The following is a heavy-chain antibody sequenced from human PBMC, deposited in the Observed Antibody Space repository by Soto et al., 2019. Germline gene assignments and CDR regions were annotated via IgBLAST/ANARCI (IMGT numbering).Heavy chain of an antibody. CDR2: ISGSGYST. CDR3: AKIGGSGWPFDS. V-gene: IGHV3-23*01. Sequence: HPGGSLRLSCAASGFTLSSYAMSWVRQAPGEGLEWVSTISGSGYSTYYADSVKGRFTISRDNSKNTLYLQMNSLRAEDTAVYYCAKIGGSGWPFDSWGQGNLVPVSS. J-gene: IGHJ4*02. D-gene: IGHD6-19*01. CDR1: GFTLSSYA.